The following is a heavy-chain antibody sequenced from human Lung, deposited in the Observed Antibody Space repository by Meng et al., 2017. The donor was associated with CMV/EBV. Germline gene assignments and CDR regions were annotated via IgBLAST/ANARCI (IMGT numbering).Heavy chain of an antibody. CDR2: ISTSGSTM. V-gene: IGHV3-48*03. J-gene: IGHJ4*02. CDR1: GFTFSNYE. D-gene: IGHD1-1*01. CDR3: ARNGQKTGTPSNY. Sequence: GESLKISCAASGFTFSNYEMNWVRQAPGQGLEWVSYISTSGSTMYYADSVKGRFTVSRDNAKNSLYLQMNSLRAEDTAVYYCARNGQKTGTPSNYWGQGTXVTVSS.